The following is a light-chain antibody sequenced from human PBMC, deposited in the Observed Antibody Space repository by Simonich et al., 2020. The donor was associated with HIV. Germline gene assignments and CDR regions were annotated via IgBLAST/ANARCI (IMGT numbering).Light chain of an antibody. V-gene: IGKV3-15*01. CDR1: QSVIRN. CDR2: DAS. J-gene: IGKJ4*01. Sequence: IVMRQSPATRSVSPGERSTLSCRASQSVIRNLSWYQKKPGPAPRVLIFDASTRVTGVPAKFSGSGSGTEFTLTISSIQSEDFAVYYCQQYNNRPLTFGGGTKVEIK. CDR3: QQYNNRPLT.